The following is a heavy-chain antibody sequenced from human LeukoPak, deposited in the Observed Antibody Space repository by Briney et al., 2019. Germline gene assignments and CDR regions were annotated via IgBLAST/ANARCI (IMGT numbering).Heavy chain of an antibody. Sequence: GGSLRLSCAASGFTFSSYGMHWVRQAPGKGLEWVAVISYDGSNKYYADSVKGRFTISRDNSKNTLYLQMNSLRAEDTAVYYCAKCPSGVYYYYYMDVWGKGTTVTVSS. V-gene: IGHV3-30*18. CDR2: ISYDGSNK. J-gene: IGHJ6*03. CDR1: GFTFSSYG. D-gene: IGHD3-10*01. CDR3: AKCPSGVYYYYYMDV.